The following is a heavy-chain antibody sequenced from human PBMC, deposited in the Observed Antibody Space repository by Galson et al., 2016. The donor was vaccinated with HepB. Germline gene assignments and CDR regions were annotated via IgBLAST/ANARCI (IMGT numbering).Heavy chain of an antibody. V-gene: IGHV3-23*01. D-gene: IGHD2-15*01. Sequence: SLRLSCAASGFPFSSSAMSWARQDPGKGLEWVSTFSGGTTWYADSVKGRFTVSTDDSKNTLYLQMNNLRAEDTALYYCAKYCRGGNCNGYYFDYWGQGTLVTVSS. CDR1: GFPFSSSA. J-gene: IGHJ4*02. CDR3: AKYCRGGNCNGYYFDY. CDR2: FSGGTT.